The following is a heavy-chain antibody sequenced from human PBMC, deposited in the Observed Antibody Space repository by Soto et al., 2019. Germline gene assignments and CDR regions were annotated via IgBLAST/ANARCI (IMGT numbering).Heavy chain of an antibody. J-gene: IGHJ6*02. CDR3: ARADYYYGMDV. CDR1: GGSISSGGYY. CDR2: IYYSGST. Sequence: TSETLSLTCTVSGGSISSGGYYWSWIRQHPGKGLEWIGYIYYSGSTYYNPSLKSRVTISVDTSKDQFSLKLSSVTAADTAVYYCARADYYYGMDVWGQGTTVTVSS. V-gene: IGHV4-31*03.